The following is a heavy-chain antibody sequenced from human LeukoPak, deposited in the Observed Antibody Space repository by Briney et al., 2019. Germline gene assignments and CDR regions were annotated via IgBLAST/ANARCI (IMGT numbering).Heavy chain of an antibody. D-gene: IGHD4-11*01. V-gene: IGHV4-31*03. CDR2: IYYSGST. CDR3: TRVSNYGRYFDY. Sequence: SQTLSLTCTVSGGSISSGGYYWSWIRQHPGKGLEWIGYIYYSGSTYYNPSLKSRVTISVDTSKNQFSLKLSSVTAADTAVYYCTRVSNYGRYFDYWGQGTLVTVSS. J-gene: IGHJ4*02. CDR1: GGSISSGGYY.